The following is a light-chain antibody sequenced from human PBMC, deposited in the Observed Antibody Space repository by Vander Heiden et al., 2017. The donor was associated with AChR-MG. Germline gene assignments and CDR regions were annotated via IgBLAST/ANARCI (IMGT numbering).Light chain of an antibody. V-gene: IGKV1-33*01. CDR3: QQYENLPPLT. J-gene: IGKJ4*01. CDR2: DAS. CDR1: QDISNY. Sequence: DIQMTQSPSSLSASVGDRVTITCQASQDISNYLNWYQQKPGKAPKLLIYDASNLETGVPSRFSGSGSGKDFTFTISSLQPEDIATYYCQQYENLPPLTFGGGTKVEIK.